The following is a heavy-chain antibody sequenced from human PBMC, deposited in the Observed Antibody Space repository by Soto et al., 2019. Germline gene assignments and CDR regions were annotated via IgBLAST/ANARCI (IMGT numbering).Heavy chain of an antibody. CDR2: INAGNGNT. J-gene: IGHJ4*02. D-gene: IGHD3-3*01. CDR1: GYTFTSYA. CDR3: ARDVRTIFGVVITGFDY. Sequence: ASVKVSCKASGYTFTSYAMHWVRQAPGQRLEWMGWINAGNGNTKYSQKFQGRVTITRDTSASTAYMELSSLRSEDTAVYYCARDVRTIFGVVITGFDYWGQGTLVTVSS. V-gene: IGHV1-3*01.